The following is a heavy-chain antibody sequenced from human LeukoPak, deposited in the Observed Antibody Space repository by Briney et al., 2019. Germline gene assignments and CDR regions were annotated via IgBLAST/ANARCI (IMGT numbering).Heavy chain of an antibody. CDR3: AKARLSSVVITNFDY. Sequence: PGGSLRLSCAASAFTFSSYAMSWVRQAPGKGLEWVSAISGSGGITYYADSVKGRFTISRDNSKNTLYLQMNSLRAEDTAVYYCAKARLSSVVITNFDYWGQGTLVTVSS. D-gene: IGHD3-22*01. CDR2: ISGSGGIT. V-gene: IGHV3-23*01. J-gene: IGHJ4*02. CDR1: AFTFSSYA.